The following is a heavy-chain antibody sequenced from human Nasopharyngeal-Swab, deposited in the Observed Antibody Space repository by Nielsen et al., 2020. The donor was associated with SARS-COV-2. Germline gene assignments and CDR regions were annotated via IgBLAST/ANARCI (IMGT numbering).Heavy chain of an antibody. CDR2: IRNKDYGGTT. CDR1: GFTFGDYA. Sequence: GESLKISCTASGFTFGDYAMSWFRQAQGKGLEWVTYIRNKDYGGTTEYAASVRGRFTISRDDSKNIAYLQMNSLTTEDTAVYYCTRDFPFSVDTATRGYMDVWDKGTTVTVSS. V-gene: IGHV3-49*03. D-gene: IGHD5-18*01. J-gene: IGHJ6*03. CDR3: TRDFPFSVDTATRGYMDV.